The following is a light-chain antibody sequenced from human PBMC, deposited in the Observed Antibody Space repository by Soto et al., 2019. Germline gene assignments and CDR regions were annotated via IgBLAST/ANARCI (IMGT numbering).Light chain of an antibody. CDR1: QSVSRR. CDR3: HTYNSYSLHT. CDR2: DAS. V-gene: IGKV1-5*01. Sequence: DIQLTLSPSTLSAVVQDTITITCRASQSVSRRLAWSQKKPGKDPTLLIYDASSLESGVTSKFSGRGYGTEFTLTISSLQPDYCATYYCHTYNSYSLHTFGQGTKVDIK. J-gene: IGKJ2*01.